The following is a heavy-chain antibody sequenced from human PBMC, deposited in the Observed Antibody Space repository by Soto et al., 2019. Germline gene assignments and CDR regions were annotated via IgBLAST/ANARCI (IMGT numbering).Heavy chain of an antibody. Sequence: VQLVQSGAEVKKPGASVKVSCKASGYTFTNFGISWVRQAPGQGLEWMGWISAYNGNTNYAQKIQGRVTMTTDTSTRTAYMEVRSLRFDDTAVYCCARGGTPIDYWVQGTLVTVSS. J-gene: IGHJ4*02. CDR3: ARGGTPIDY. V-gene: IGHV1-18*01. D-gene: IGHD3-16*01. CDR2: ISAYNGNT. CDR1: GYTFTNFG.